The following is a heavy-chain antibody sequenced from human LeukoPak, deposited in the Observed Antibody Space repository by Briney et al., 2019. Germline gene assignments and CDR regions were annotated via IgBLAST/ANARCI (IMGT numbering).Heavy chain of an antibody. Sequence: SETLSLTCTVSGGSISSGDYYWSWIRQPPGKGLEWIGYIYYSGSTSYNPSLKSRVTISVDTSKNQFSLKLSSVTAADTAVYYCARVPTRGYYYDSSGFMWGQGTLVTVSS. J-gene: IGHJ4*02. D-gene: IGHD3-22*01. CDR2: IYYSGST. V-gene: IGHV4-30-4*01. CDR3: ARVPTRGYYYDSSGFM. CDR1: GGSISSGDYY.